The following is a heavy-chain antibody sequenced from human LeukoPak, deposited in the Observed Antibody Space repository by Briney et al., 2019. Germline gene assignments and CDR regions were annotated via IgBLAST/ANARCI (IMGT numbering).Heavy chain of an antibody. CDR3: ARYYYDSSGYSLDAFDI. Sequence: SETLSLTCAVYGGSFSGYYWSWIRQPPGKGLEWIGEINHSGSTNYNPSLKSRVTISVDTSKNQFSLKLSSVTAADTAVYYCARYYYDSSGYSLDAFDIWGQGTMVTVSS. D-gene: IGHD3-22*01. CDR1: GGSFSGYY. V-gene: IGHV4-34*01. CDR2: INHSGST. J-gene: IGHJ3*02.